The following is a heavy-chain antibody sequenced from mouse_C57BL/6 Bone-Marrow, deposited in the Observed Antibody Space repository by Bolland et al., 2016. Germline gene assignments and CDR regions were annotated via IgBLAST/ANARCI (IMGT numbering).Heavy chain of an antibody. Sequence: INSDGGSTYYPDTMERRFIISRDNTKKTLYLQMSSLRSEDTALYYCARPVYGYENDYWGQGTLV. V-gene: IGHV5-2*01. D-gene: IGHD2-2*01. J-gene: IGHJ3*01. CDR2: INSDGGST. CDR3: ARPVYGYENDY.